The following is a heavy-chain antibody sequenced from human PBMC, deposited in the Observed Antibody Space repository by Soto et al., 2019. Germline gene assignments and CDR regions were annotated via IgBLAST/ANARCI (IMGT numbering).Heavy chain of an antibody. CDR1: GGSISSYY. CDR2: IYYSGST. D-gene: IGHD6-13*01. Sequence: SETLSLTCTVSGGSISSYYWSWIRQPPGKGLEWIGYIYYSGSTNYNPSLKSRVTISVDTSKNQFSLKLSSVTAADTVVYYCARAIRSRLFFMDVWGKGTTVTVSS. CDR3: ARAIRSRLFFMDV. J-gene: IGHJ6*03. V-gene: IGHV4-59*01.